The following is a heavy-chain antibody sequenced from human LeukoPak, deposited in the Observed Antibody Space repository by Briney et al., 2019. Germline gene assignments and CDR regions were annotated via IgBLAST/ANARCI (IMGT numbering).Heavy chain of an antibody. J-gene: IGHJ4*02. CDR3: AKDGSETYSSFDY. CDR1: GFTFSSYG. Sequence: GGSLRLSCAAYGFTFSSYGMHWVRQAPGKGLEWVAVISYDGSNKYYADSVKGRFTISRDNSKNTLYLQMNSLRAEDTAVYYCAKDGSETYSSFDYWGQGTLVTVSS. CDR2: ISYDGSNK. V-gene: IGHV3-30*18. D-gene: IGHD6-19*01.